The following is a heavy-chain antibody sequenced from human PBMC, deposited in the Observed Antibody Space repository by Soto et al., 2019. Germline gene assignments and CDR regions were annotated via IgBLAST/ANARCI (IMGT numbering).Heavy chain of an antibody. J-gene: IGHJ6*03. V-gene: IGHV3-9*01. CDR3: AKEMMTSGDYNYYYMDV. D-gene: IGHD3-16*01. CDR1: GFTFDQYT. Sequence: EVQLVESGGGLVQPGRSLRLACAASGFTFDQYTMHWVRQAPGKGLEWVSSITWHSGTIGYADSVKGRFTISRDNAKNSLYLQMNSLRGEDTALYYCAKEMMTSGDYNYYYMDVWGNGTTVTVSS. CDR2: ITWHSGTI.